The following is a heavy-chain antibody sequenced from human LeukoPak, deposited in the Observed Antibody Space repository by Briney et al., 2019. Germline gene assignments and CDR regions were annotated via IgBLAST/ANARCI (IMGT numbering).Heavy chain of an antibody. V-gene: IGHV3-23*01. CDR2: IRGSGGST. Sequence: GGSLRLSCAASGFTFSSYAMSWVRQAPGKGLEWVSAIRGSGGSTHSADSVKGRFTISRDNSKNTLYLQMNSLRAEDTAVYYCAKGIGGYSYGYYYGMDVWGQGTTVTVSS. CDR3: AKGIGGYSYGYYYGMDV. D-gene: IGHD5-18*01. CDR1: GFTFSSYA. J-gene: IGHJ6*02.